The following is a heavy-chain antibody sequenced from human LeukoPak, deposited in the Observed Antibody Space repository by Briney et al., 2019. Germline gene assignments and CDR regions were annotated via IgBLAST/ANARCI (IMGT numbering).Heavy chain of an antibody. J-gene: IGHJ4*02. V-gene: IGHV3-48*01. CDR1: GFTFSSYS. Sequence: GGSLRPSCAASGFTFSSYSMNWVRQAPGKGLEWVSYISSSSSTIYYADSVKGRFTISRDNAKNSLYLQMNSLRAEDTAVYYCARSNWNSNSASDYWGQGTLVTVSS. CDR2: ISSSSSTI. CDR3: ARSNWNSNSASDY. D-gene: IGHD1-7*01.